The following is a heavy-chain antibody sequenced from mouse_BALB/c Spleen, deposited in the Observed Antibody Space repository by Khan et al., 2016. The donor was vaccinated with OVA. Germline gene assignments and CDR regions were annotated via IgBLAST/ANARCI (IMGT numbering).Heavy chain of an antibody. CDR1: GYIFTSYW. CDR3: AREEALYYFDY. CDR2: VYPGTENT. D-gene: IGHD3-2*02. Sequence: QVQLKQSGAELVRPGTSVKLSCKTSGYIFTSYWIHWVKQRSGQGLEWIARVYPGTENTYYNENFKDKATLTADKSSTTVYLQLSSLKSEDSALFFCAREEALYYFDYWGQGTTLTVSS. V-gene: IGHV1-76*01. J-gene: IGHJ2*01.